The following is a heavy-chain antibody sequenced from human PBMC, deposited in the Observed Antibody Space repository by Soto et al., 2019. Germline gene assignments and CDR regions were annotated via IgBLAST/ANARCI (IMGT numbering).Heavy chain of an antibody. CDR2: ISYSGNT. Sequence: SETLSLTCTVSGGSISNFYCIFIRHPPWKGLEWIVYISYSGNTNYNPSLKSRVSISVDTSKNQLSLNLTSVTAADTAVYYCARAPMVLSRSYFDSWGQGTPVTVSS. CDR3: ARAPMVLSRSYFDS. D-gene: IGHD2-8*01. J-gene: IGHJ4*02. CDR1: GGSISNFY. V-gene: IGHV4-59*01.